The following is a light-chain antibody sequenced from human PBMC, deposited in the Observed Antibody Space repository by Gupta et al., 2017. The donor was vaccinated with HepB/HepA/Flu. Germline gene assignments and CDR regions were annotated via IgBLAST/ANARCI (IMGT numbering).Light chain of an antibody. CDR3: QSADSSPGVV. Sequence: SYELTQPPSVSVSPGQTARITCSGDALPKRYAYWYQQKPGQAPVLVIYKDSERPSGIPERFSGSSSGTTVTLTISGVQAEDEADYYCQSADSSPGVVFGGGTKLTVL. CDR2: KDS. J-gene: IGLJ2*01. CDR1: ALPKRY. V-gene: IGLV3-25*03.